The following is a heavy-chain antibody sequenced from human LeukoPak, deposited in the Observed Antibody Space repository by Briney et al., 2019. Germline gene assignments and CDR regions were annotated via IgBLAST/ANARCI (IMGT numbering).Heavy chain of an antibody. D-gene: IGHD3-10*01. Sequence: ASVKVSCKASGYTFTSYGISWVRQAPGQGLEWMGWISAYNGNTNYAQKLQGRVTMTTDTSTSTAYMELRSLRSDDTAVYYCASGADYYGSGSYEYYFDYWGQGTLVTVSS. CDR2: ISAYNGNT. CDR3: ASGADYYGSGSYEYYFDY. CDR1: GYTFTSYG. V-gene: IGHV1-18*01. J-gene: IGHJ4*02.